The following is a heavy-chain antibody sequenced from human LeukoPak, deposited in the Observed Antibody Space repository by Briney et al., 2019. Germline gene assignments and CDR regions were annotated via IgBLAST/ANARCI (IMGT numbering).Heavy chain of an antibody. Sequence: GESLKISCKASGYTFTDTWIGWVRQLPEKGLEWVAVMDAANSADNRYSPSLQCQVTMSVDKSVGTAYLQWDSLKASDTAIYYCARRASVTGAPFDYWGQGTRVTVSS. CDR3: ARRASVTGAPFDY. J-gene: IGHJ4*02. CDR1: GYTFTDTW. V-gene: IGHV5-51*01. D-gene: IGHD6-6*01. CDR2: MDAANSADN.